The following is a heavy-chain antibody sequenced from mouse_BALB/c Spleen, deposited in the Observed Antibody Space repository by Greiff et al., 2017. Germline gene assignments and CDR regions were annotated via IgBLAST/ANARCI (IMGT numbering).Heavy chain of an antibody. V-gene: IGHV2-6-7*01. Sequence: VQLQESGPGLVAPSQSLSITCTVSGFSLTGYGVNWVRQPPGKGLEWLGMIWGDGSTDYNSALKSRLSISKDNSKSQVFLKMNSLQTDDTARYYCARDRRPRVYAMDYWGQGTSVTVSS. J-gene: IGHJ4*01. CDR3: ARDRRPRVYAMDY. CDR2: IWGDGST. CDR1: GFSLTGYG.